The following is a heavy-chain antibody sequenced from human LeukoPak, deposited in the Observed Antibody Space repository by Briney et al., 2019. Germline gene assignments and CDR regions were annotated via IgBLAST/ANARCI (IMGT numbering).Heavy chain of an antibody. J-gene: IGHJ4*02. D-gene: IGHD3-9*01. CDR2: INPNSGGT. Sequence: ASVKVSCKASGYTFTRYGISWVRQAPGQGLEWMGWINPNSGGTNYAQKFQGRVTMTRDTSISTAYMELSRLRSDDTAVYYCARGVVLRYFDWLLHFDYWGQGTLVTVSS. V-gene: IGHV1-2*02. CDR3: ARGVVLRYFDWLLHFDY. CDR1: GYTFTRYG.